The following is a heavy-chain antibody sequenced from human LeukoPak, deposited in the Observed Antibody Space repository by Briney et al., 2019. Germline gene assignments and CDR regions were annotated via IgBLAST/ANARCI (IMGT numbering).Heavy chain of an antibody. V-gene: IGHV3-48*01. CDR3: AGSRGGPYYFDY. CDR1: GFIFRNYG. CDR2: ISSGSSRI. Sequence: PGGSLRLFCAASGFIFRNYGMKWVRQAPGKGLEWVSYISSGSSRIEYADSVKGRFTISRDNSENSLYLQMNSLRAEDTAVYYCAGSRGGPYYFDYWGQGTLVTVSS. D-gene: IGHD3-10*01. J-gene: IGHJ4*02.